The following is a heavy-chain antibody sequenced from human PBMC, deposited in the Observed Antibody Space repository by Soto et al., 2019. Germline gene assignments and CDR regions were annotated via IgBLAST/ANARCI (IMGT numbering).Heavy chain of an antibody. CDR1: GFTFSNYG. CDR3: TKVFSSWFDTGPFDS. J-gene: IGHJ3*02. Sequence: QVQLVESGGGVVQPGRSLRLSCAASGFTFSNYGMHWVRQAPGKGLEWVAGIAYDGSSEYYADSVKGRFTISRDTSKNTLYLEMNSLRAEDTAVYYCTKVFSSWFDTGPFDSWGQRTVVTVS. V-gene: IGHV3-30*18. CDR2: IAYDGSSE. D-gene: IGHD6-13*01.